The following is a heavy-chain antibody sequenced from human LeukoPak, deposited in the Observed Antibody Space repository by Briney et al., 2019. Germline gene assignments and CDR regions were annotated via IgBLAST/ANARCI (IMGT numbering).Heavy chain of an antibody. D-gene: IGHD2-2*01. CDR2: ISGSGGST. CDR3: AKVALKDIAVVPAAPIDY. Sequence: GGSLRLSCAASGFTFSSYAMSWVRQAPGKGLEWVSAISGSGGSTYHADSVKGRFTISRDNSKNTLYLQLNSLRAEDTAVYYCAKVALKDIAVVPAAPIDYWGQGTLVTVSS. V-gene: IGHV3-23*01. CDR1: GFTFSSYA. J-gene: IGHJ4*02.